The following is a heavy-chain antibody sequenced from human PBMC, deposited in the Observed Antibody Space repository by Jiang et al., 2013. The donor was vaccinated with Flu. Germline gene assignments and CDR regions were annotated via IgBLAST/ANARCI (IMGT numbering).Heavy chain of an antibody. V-gene: IGHV4-59*01. CDR2: IYYSGST. Sequence: SLTCTVSGGSISSYYWSWIRQPPGKGLEWIGYIYYSGSTNYNPSLKSRVTISVDTSKNQFSLKLSSVTAADTAVYYCARDGPLTTPIWGQGTMVTVSS. D-gene: IGHD2-15*01. CDR1: GGSISSYY. CDR3: ARDGPLTTPI. J-gene: IGHJ3*02.